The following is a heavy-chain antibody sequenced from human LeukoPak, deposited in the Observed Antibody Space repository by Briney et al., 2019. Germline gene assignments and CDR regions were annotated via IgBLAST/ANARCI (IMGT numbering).Heavy chain of an antibody. CDR3: ARDLGYYDSSGYWDY. V-gene: IGHV4-59*12. D-gene: IGHD3-22*01. Sequence: SETLSLTCTVSGGSFTPYYWSWIRQPPGKGLEWIGHISYGGSTNYNPSLKSRVTISVDTSKNQFSLKLSSVTAADTAVYYCARDLGYYDSSGYWDYWGQGTLVTVSS. CDR1: GGSFTPYY. J-gene: IGHJ4*02. CDR2: ISYGGST.